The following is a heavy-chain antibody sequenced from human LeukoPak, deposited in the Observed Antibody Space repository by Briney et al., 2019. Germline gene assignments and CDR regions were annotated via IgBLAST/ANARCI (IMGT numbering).Heavy chain of an antibody. D-gene: IGHD5/OR15-5a*01. CDR2: ISSSGSTI. Sequence: GGSLRLSCAASGFTFTDYYMSWIRQAPGKGLEWLSYISSSGSTIYYADSVKGRFTISRDNAKNSLYLQMNSLRAEDTAVYYCVSESSVNYYYYYMDVWGKGTTVTISS. V-gene: IGHV3-11*01. CDR1: GFTFTDYY. J-gene: IGHJ6*03. CDR3: VSESSVNYYYYYMDV.